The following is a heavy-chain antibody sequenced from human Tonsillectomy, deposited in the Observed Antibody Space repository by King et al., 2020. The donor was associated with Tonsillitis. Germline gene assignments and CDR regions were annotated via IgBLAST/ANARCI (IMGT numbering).Heavy chain of an antibody. CDR1: GFTVSSNY. CDR2: IYSGGST. J-gene: IGHJ4*02. CDR3: AREDSSGSFDY. Sequence: VQLVESGGGLVQTGGSLRLACAASGFTVSSNYMSWVRQAPGKGLERVSVIYSGGSTHYADSVKGRFTISRDNSKNTLYLQMNSLRAEDTAVYYCAREDSSGSFDYWGQGTLVTVSS. D-gene: IGHD6-19*01. V-gene: IGHV3-66*01.